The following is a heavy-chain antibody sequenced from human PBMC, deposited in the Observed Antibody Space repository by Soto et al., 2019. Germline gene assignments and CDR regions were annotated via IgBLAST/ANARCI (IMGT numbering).Heavy chain of an antibody. D-gene: IGHD2-21*01. Sequence: SETLSLTCAVSGGSISSGGYSWSWIRQPPGKGLEWIGYIYHSGSTYYNPSLKSRVTISVDRSKNQFSLKLSSVTAADTAVYYCARAPGAIEWYYFDYWGQGTLVTVSS. J-gene: IGHJ4*02. CDR3: ARAPGAIEWYYFDY. CDR1: GGSISSGGYS. CDR2: IYHSGST. V-gene: IGHV4-30-2*01.